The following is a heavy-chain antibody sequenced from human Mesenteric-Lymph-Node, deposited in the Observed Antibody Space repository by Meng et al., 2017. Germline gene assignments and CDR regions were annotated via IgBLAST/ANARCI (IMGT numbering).Heavy chain of an antibody. CDR3: ASLKDYDGRGYYYFES. CDR1: DASISSYY. D-gene: IGHD3-22*01. V-gene: IGHV4-59*12. Sequence: VQRQVSGPGLVRPSEIQSFTCTVSDASISSYYWSWIRHPPGKGLEWIGEIYHSGSTNYNPSLKSRVTISVDKSKNQFSLKLSSVTAADTAVYYCASLKDYDGRGYYYFESWGQGTLVTVSS. CDR2: IYHSGST. J-gene: IGHJ4*02.